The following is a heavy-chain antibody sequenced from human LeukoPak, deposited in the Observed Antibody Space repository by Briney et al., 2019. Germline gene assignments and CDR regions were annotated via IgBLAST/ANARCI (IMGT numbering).Heavy chain of an antibody. D-gene: IGHD3-22*01. Sequence: SVKVSCKASGGTFSSYAISWVRQAPGQGLEWMGGIIPIFGTANYAQKFRGRVTITADESTSTAYMELSSLRSEDTAVYYCARAPYDSSGYANYYYYGMDVWGQGTTVTVSS. CDR2: IIPIFGTA. V-gene: IGHV1-69*13. J-gene: IGHJ6*02. CDR1: GGTFSSYA. CDR3: ARAPYDSSGYANYYYYGMDV.